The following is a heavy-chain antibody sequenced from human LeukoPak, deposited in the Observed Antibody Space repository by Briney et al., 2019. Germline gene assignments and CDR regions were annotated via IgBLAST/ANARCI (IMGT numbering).Heavy chain of an antibody. J-gene: IGHJ3*02. CDR3: ATPNRPYDYVWGSYRFPDAFDI. D-gene: IGHD3-16*02. Sequence: ASVKVSCKASGYTFTGYYIHWVRQAPGQGLEWMGWINPNSGGTNYAQKFQGRVTMTRDTSISTAYMELSRLRSDDTAVYYCATPNRPYDYVWGSYRFPDAFDIWGQGTMVTVSS. CDR1: GYTFTGYY. V-gene: IGHV1-2*02. CDR2: INPNSGGT.